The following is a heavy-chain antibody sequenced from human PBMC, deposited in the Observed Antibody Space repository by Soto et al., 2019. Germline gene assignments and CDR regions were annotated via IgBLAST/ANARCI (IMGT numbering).Heavy chain of an antibody. CDR1: GGTFRSYA. D-gene: IGHD5-18*01. CDR2: IIPIFGTA. J-gene: IGHJ6*02. V-gene: IGHV1-69*13. Sequence: ASVKVSCKASGGTFRSYAISWVRRAPGQGLEWMGGIIPIFGTANYAQKFQGRVTITADESTSTAYMELSSLRSEDTAVYYCARAGETAMVTSGYYYYGMDVWGQGTTVTVSS. CDR3: ARAGETAMVTSGYYYYGMDV.